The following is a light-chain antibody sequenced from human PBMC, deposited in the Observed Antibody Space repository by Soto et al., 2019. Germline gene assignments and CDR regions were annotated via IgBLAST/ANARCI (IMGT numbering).Light chain of an antibody. J-gene: IGLJ1*01. V-gene: IGLV1-40*01. CDR3: QSYDNRLSGYV. CDR2: GNT. CDR1: SSNIGSGYD. Sequence: QSVLTQPPSVSGAPGQRVTISCTGGSSNIGSGYDVHWYQQLPGTAPKLLIYGNTNRPSGVPDRFSASTSATSASLAITGLQAEDEGDYYCQSYDNRLSGYVFGTGTKLPS.